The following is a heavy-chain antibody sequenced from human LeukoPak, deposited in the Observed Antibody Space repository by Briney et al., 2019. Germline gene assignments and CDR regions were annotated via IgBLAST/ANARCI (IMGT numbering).Heavy chain of an antibody. CDR1: GFTFSSYA. Sequence: PGRSLRLSCAASGFTFSSYAMHWVRQAPGKGLEWVAVISYDGSNKYYADSVKGRFTISRDNAKNSLYLQMNSLRAEDTAVYYCASCGNYYGFLYYFEYWGQGTLVTVSS. CDR3: ASCGNYYGFLYYFEY. CDR2: ISYDGSNK. V-gene: IGHV3-30-3*01. D-gene: IGHD1-26*01. J-gene: IGHJ4*02.